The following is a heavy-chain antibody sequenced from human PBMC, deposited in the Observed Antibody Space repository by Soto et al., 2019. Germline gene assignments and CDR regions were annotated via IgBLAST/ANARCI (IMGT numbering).Heavy chain of an antibody. CDR2: INHSGST. CDR3: ARVYSSSWYGHKGRWVDL. J-gene: IGHJ5*02. Sequence: SETLSLTCAVYGGSFSGYYWSWIRQPPGKGLEWIGEINHSGSTNNNPSLKSRVTISVDTSKNQFSLKLSSVTAADTAVYYCARVYSSSWYGHKGRWVDLWGQGTLVT. D-gene: IGHD6-13*01. CDR1: GGSFSGYY. V-gene: IGHV4-34*01.